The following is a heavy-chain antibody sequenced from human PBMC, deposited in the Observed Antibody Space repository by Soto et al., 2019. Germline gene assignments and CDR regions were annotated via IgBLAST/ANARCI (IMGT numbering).Heavy chain of an antibody. Sequence: QVQLVESGGGVVQPGRSLRLSCAASGFTFSSYGMHWVRQAPGKGLEWVAVIWYDGSNKYYADSVKGRFTISRDNSKSPRYQQMKCVRDEDTAVYYCARGYSSSPGKKYFRHWGQGTLVTVSS. CDR2: IWYDGSNK. J-gene: IGHJ1*01. D-gene: IGHD6-6*01. CDR1: GFTFSSYG. V-gene: IGHV3-33*01. CDR3: ARGYSSSPGKKYFRH.